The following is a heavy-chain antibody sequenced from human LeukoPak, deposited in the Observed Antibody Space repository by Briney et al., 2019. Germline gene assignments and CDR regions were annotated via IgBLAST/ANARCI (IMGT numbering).Heavy chain of an antibody. V-gene: IGHV1-69-2*01. CDR2: VDPEDGET. J-gene: IGHJ4*02. CDR1: GHTFTDYY. D-gene: IGHD4-23*01. CDR3: ATHLTYHGGNSD. Sequence: ASVKISCKVSGHTFTDYYMHWVQQAPGKGLEWMGLVDPEDGETIYAEKFQGRVTITADTSTDTAYMELSSLRSEDTAVYYCATHLTYHGGNSDWGQGTLVTVSS.